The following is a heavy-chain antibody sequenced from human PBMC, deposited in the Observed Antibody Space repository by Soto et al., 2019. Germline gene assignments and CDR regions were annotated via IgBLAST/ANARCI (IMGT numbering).Heavy chain of an antibody. V-gene: IGHV4-34*01. CDR3: ARVPWLVPDY. Sequence: QVQLQQWGAGLLKPSETLSLTCAVYGGTFSGYYWSWIRQPPGKGLEWIGEINHSGSTNYNPSLKSRVTISVDTSKNQFSLKLSSVTAADTAVYYCARVPWLVPDYWGQGTLVTVSS. D-gene: IGHD6-19*01. CDR2: INHSGST. J-gene: IGHJ4*02. CDR1: GGTFSGYY.